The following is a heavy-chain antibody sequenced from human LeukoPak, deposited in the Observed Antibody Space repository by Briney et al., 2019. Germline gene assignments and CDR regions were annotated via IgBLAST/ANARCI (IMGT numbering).Heavy chain of an antibody. V-gene: IGHV3-9*01. CDR1: GFTFDDYA. CDR3: AKDGAATVVTNFDY. Sequence: PGRSLRLSCAASGFTFDDYATHWVRQAPGKGLEWVSGISWNSGSIGYADSVKGRFTISRDNAKNSLYLQMNSLRAEDTALYYCAKDGAATVVTNFDYWGQGTLVTVSS. D-gene: IGHD4-23*01. J-gene: IGHJ4*02. CDR2: ISWNSGSI.